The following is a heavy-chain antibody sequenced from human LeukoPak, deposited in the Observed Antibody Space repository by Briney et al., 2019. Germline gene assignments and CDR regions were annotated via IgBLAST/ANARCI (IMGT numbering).Heavy chain of an antibody. CDR3: AKSSGHSSGWYHLDY. V-gene: IGHV3-21*04. J-gene: IGHJ4*02. D-gene: IGHD6-19*01. CDR1: GFTFSSYS. CDR2: ISSSSSYI. Sequence: GGSLRLSCAASGFTFSSYSMNWVRQAPGKGLEWVSSISSSSSYIYYADSVKGRFTISRDNSKNTLYLQMNSLRAEDTAVYYCAKSSGHSSGWYHLDYWGQGTLVTVSS.